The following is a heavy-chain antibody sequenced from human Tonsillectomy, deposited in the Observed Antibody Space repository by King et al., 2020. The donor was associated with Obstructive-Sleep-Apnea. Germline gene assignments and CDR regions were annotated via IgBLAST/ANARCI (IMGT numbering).Heavy chain of an antibody. CDR1: KFTFSNYG. D-gene: IGHD5-18*01. V-gene: IGHV3-30*03. CDR2: ISHDGSNK. CDR3: ARGGPPAMVNGYSDS. J-gene: IGHJ4*02. Sequence: VQLVESGGGVVQPGRSLRLSCAASKFTFSNYGMHWVRQAPGKGLEWVAVISHDGSNKYYADSVKGRFTVSRDNSKNTLYLQMSSLRTEDTAVYYCARGGPPAMVNGYSDSWGQGTLVTVSS.